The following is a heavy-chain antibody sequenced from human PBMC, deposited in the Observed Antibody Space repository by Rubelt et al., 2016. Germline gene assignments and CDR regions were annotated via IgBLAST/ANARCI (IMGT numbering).Heavy chain of an antibody. J-gene: IGHJ4*02. Sequence: QVQLVQSGAEVKKPGASVKVSCKASGYTFTGYYMHWVRQAPGQGLEWMGWMNPNSGGTNYAQKCQGRVTMTRDTSISTAYMELSRLRSDDTAVYYCASSSGSYYSLDYWGQGTLVTVSS. CDR2: MNPNSGGT. V-gene: IGHV1-2*02. D-gene: IGHD1-26*01. CDR3: ASSSGSYYSLDY. CDR1: GYTFTGYY.